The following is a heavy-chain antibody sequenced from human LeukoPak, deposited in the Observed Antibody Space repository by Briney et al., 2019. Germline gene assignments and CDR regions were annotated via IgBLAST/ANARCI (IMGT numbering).Heavy chain of an antibody. CDR1: GGSFSGYY. CDR3: ARGGGYFTMVRGPHGGRYFDY. Sequence: PSETLSLTCAVYGGSFSGYYWSWIRQPPGKGLEWIGEINHSGSTNYNPSLKSRVTISVDTSKNQFSLKLSSVTAADTAVYYCARGGGYFTMVRGPHGGRYFDYWGQEPLVTVSS. CDR2: INHSGST. V-gene: IGHV4-34*01. J-gene: IGHJ4*02. D-gene: IGHD3-10*01.